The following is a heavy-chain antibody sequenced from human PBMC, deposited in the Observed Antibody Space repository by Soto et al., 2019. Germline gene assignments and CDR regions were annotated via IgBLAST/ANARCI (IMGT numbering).Heavy chain of an antibody. J-gene: IGHJ5*02. V-gene: IGHV1-18*01. CDR2: ISAYNGNT. CDR1: GYTFTSYG. Sequence: ASVKVSCKASGYTFTSYGISWVRQAPGQGLEWMGWISAYNGNTNYAQKFQGRVTMTTDTSTSTAYMELRSLRSDDTAVYYCARASPSIIRGVILNWFDPWGQGTLVTVSS. CDR3: ARASPSIIRGVILNWFDP. D-gene: IGHD3-10*01.